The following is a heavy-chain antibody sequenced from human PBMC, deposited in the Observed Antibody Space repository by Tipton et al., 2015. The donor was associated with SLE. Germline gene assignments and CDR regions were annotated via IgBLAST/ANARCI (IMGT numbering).Heavy chain of an antibody. Sequence: SLTCTVSGGSISSYYWSWIRQPPGKGLEWIGYIYYSGSTNYNPSLKSRVTISVDTSKNQFSLKLSSVTAADTAVYYCARGNSSFNYWGQGTLVTVSS. CDR1: GGSISSYY. J-gene: IGHJ4*02. CDR2: IYYSGST. CDR3: ARGNSSFNY. V-gene: IGHV4-59*01. D-gene: IGHD6-13*01.